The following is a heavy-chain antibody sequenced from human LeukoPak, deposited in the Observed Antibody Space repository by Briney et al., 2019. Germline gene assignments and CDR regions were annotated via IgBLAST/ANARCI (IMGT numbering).Heavy chain of an antibody. D-gene: IGHD2-2*01. CDR2: ISGSGGST. V-gene: IGHV3-23*01. CDR1: GFTFSSYA. CDR3: AKVCSSTSCYYYYYMDV. J-gene: IGHJ6*03. Sequence: PGGSLRLSCVASGFTFSSYAMSWVRQAPGKGLEWVSAISGSGGSTYYAYSVKGRFTISRDNSKNTLYLQMNSLRAEDAAVYYCAKVCSSTSCYYYYYMDVWGKGTTVTVSS.